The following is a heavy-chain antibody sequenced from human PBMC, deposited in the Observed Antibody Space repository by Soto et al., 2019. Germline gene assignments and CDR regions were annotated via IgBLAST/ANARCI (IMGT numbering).Heavy chain of an antibody. CDR2: INADGPGK. V-gene: IGHV3-74*01. D-gene: IGHD4-17*01. J-gene: IGHJ6*02. CDR1: DFTFGNPW. CDR3: ARGLYGGYRYSVDV. Sequence: DVQLVESGGALVRPGGSLRLSWVAFDFTFGNPWFHWVGQVPGRGLGGAYRINADGPGKNYADFVKGPVKGRFAVSRDNAKNTLDLEMSSLRADDTAVYYCARGLYGGYRYSVDVWGQGTTVIVSS.